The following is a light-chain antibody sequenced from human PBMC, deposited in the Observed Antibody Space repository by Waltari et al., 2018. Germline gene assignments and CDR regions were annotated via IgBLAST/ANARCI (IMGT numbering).Light chain of an antibody. J-gene: IGLJ3*02. CDR1: RLRTSS. CDR2: GKD. V-gene: IGLV3-19*01. Sequence: SSELTQDPAVSVAFGQTVRFPCQGDRLRTSSASWYQLKPGQAPVLVIYGKDKRPSGIPDRISGYSSGTTSSLTITGAQAEDEADYYCSSRNGRANQVVFAGGTKVTVL. CDR3: SSRNGRANQVV.